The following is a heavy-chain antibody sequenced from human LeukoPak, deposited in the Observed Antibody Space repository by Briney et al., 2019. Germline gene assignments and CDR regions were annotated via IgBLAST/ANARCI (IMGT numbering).Heavy chain of an antibody. Sequence: PGGSLRLSCAASGFTFSSYEMNWVRQAPGKGLEWVSSISSSSSYIYYADSVKGRCTISKDNAKNSLYLQMNRLRAEDTAVYYCARDFGYCSGGSCFNFDYWGQGTLVTVSS. D-gene: IGHD2-15*01. CDR3: ARDFGYCSGGSCFNFDY. V-gene: IGHV3-21*01. J-gene: IGHJ4*02. CDR1: GFTFSSYE. CDR2: ISSSSSYI.